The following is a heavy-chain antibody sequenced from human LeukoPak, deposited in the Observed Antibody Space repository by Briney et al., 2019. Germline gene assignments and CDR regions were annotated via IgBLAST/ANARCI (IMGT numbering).Heavy chain of an antibody. D-gene: IGHD3-3*01. CDR2: ISAYNGNT. V-gene: IGHV1-18*01. J-gene: IGHJ4*02. Sequence: ASVKVSCKASGYTFTSYGISWVRQAPGQGLEWMGWISAYNGNTNYAQKLQGRVTMTTDTSTSTAYMELRSLRSDDTAVYYCARSAIFGVVIPTQQDYWGQGTLVTVSS. CDR1: GYTFTSYG. CDR3: ARSAIFGVVIPTQQDY.